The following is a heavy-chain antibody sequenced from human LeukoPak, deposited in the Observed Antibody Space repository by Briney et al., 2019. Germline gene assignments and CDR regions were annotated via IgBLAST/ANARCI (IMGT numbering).Heavy chain of an antibody. D-gene: IGHD6-13*01. J-gene: IGHJ4*02. CDR2: TYYRSKWYN. V-gene: IGHV6-1*01. Sequence: SQTLSLTCAISGDSVSSNSATWTWIRQSPSRGLEWLGRTYYRSKWYNDYALSVKSRITINPDTSKNQFSLQLSSMTPEDTAVYYCARGSSSNSWYFDYWGQGTLVTVSS. CDR1: GDSVSSNSAT. CDR3: ARGSSSNSWYFDY.